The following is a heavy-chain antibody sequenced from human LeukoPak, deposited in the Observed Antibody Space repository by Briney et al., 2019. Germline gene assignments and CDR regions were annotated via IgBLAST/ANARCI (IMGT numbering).Heavy chain of an antibody. CDR1: GFTFSSYG. CDR3: AKDPRKFGIEYRDYVDLGY. J-gene: IGHJ4*02. D-gene: IGHD4-17*01. Sequence: GGSLRLSCAASGFTFSSYGMHWVRQAPGKGLEWVAFIRYDGSNKYYADSVKGRFTISRDNSKNTLYLQMNSLRAEDTAVYYCAKDPRKFGIEYRDYVDLGYWGQGTLVTVSS. CDR2: IRYDGSNK. V-gene: IGHV3-30*02.